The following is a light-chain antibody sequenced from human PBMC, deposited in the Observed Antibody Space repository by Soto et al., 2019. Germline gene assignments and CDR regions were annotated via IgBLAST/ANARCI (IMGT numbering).Light chain of an antibody. CDR2: AAS. Sequence: DIQMTQSPSSVSASVGYRVTITCRASQGVSAWLAWYQQKPGKAPKLLIYAASNLQSGVPSRFSGSGSGTDFTLTISSLQPEDFATYSCQQSYNSPQTFGRGTKVDI. J-gene: IGKJ1*01. CDR3: QQSYNSPQT. CDR1: QGVSAW. V-gene: IGKV1-12*01.